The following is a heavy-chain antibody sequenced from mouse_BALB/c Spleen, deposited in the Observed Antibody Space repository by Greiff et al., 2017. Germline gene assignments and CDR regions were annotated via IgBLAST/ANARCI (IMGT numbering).Heavy chain of an antibody. J-gene: IGHJ2*01. Sequence: EVKLMESGGGLVQPGGSLRLSCATSGFTFTAYYMSWVRQPPGKALEWLGFIRNKANGYTTEYSASVKGRFTISRDNSQSILYLQMNTLRAEDSATYYCARDIHYYGSIYFDYWGQGTTLTVSS. CDR3: ARDIHYYGSIYFDY. V-gene: IGHV7-3*02. D-gene: IGHD1-1*01. CDR2: IRNKANGYTT. CDR1: GFTFTAYY.